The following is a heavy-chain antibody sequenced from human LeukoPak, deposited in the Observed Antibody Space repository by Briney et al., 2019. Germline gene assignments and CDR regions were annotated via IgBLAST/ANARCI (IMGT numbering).Heavy chain of an antibody. CDR1: GFTFSSYA. Sequence: GGSLRLSCAASGFTFSSYAMAWVRQAPGKGLEWGSVINESGDTTYYAASVKGRFTISRDSSKNTLYLQLSSLRAEDTALYYCAKADSTSLNWFDPWGQGTLVTVSS. CDR3: AKADSTSLNWFDP. J-gene: IGHJ5*02. CDR2: INESGDTT. D-gene: IGHD2-21*01. V-gene: IGHV3-23*01.